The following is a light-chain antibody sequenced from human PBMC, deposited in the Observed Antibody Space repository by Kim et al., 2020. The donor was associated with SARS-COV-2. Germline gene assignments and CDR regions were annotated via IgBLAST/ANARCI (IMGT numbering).Light chain of an antibody. Sequence: SLSPGEGATLSCRASQSVGDFLAWYQQRPGQAPRLLIYDVSKRATGIPTRFRGSGSGTDFTLTVSTLEPEDFELYYCQRSSWPITFGQGTRLEIK. J-gene: IGKJ5*01. V-gene: IGKV3-11*01. CDR1: QSVGDF. CDR3: QRSSWPIT. CDR2: DVS.